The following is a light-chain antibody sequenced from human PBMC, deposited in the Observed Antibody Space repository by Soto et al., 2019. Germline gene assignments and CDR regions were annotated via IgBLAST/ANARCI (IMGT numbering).Light chain of an antibody. Sequence: EIVLTQSPGTLSLSPGESATLSCSSSQSIGSNYLAWYQQKPGQAPRLLIYGASKRATGIPDRLSGSGSGTEFTLTISRLEPEDFAIFYCQQHDTSLTWPFGQGTKL. CDR2: GAS. V-gene: IGKV3-20*01. CDR1: QSIGSNY. CDR3: QQHDTSLTWP. J-gene: IGKJ1*01.